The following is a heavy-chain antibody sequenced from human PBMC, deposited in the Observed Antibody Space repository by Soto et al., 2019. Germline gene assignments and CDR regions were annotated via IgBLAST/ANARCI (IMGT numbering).Heavy chain of an antibody. J-gene: IGHJ6*02. D-gene: IGHD3-9*01. V-gene: IGHV3-48*02. CDR3: ARDFSTFLTSDYYGMDV. Sequence: GGSLRLSCAASGFTFSSYSMNWVRQAPGKGLEWVSYISSSSSTIYYADSVKGRFTISRDNAKNSLYLQMNSLRDEDTAVYYCARDFSTFLTSDYYGMDVWGQGTTVTVSS. CDR2: ISSSSSTI. CDR1: GFTFSSYS.